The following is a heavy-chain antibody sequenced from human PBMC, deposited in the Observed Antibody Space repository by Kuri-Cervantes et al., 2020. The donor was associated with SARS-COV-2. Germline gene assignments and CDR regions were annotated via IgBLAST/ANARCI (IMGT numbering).Heavy chain of an antibody. Sequence: LRLSCTVSGGSISSGDYYWSWIRQPPGKGLEWIGYIYYSGSTYYNPSLKSRVTISVDTSKNQFSLKLSSVTAADTAVYYCAREKGGTRAARRTSNGFDPWGQGTLVTVSS. D-gene: IGHD6-6*01. CDR2: IYYSGST. CDR1: GGSISSGDYY. J-gene: IGHJ5*02. CDR3: AREKGGTRAARRTSNGFDP. V-gene: IGHV4-30-4*08.